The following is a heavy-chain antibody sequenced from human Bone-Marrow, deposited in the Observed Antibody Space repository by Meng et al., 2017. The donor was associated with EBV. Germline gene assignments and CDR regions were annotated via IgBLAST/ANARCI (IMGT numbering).Heavy chain of an antibody. CDR3: AHRRDYSYFDY. CDR2: IYWDDDK. Sequence: HITLKASGPPRLKPTQTLTLTCTFSGFSLSTPGVGVGWIRQPPGEALEWLAVIYWDDDKRYSPSLKSRLTITKDTSKQQVVLTMTNMDPVDTATYYCAHRRDYSYFDYWGQGTLVTVSS. J-gene: IGHJ4*02. D-gene: IGHD2-21*01. CDR1: GFSLSTPGVG. V-gene: IGHV2-5*02.